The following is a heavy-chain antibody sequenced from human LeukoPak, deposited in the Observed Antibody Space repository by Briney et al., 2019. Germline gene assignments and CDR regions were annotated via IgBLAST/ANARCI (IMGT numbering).Heavy chain of an antibody. J-gene: IGHJ4*02. Sequence: PGGSLRLSCAASEFSVGSNYMTWVRQAPGKGLEWVSLIYSGGSTYYADSVKGRFTISRDNSKNTLYLQMNSLRAEDTAVFYCAKGITSPSTGRDFDYWGQGTLVTVSS. CDR2: IYSGGST. CDR1: EFSVGSNY. V-gene: IGHV3-66*01. D-gene: IGHD2-2*01. CDR3: AKGITSPSTGRDFDY.